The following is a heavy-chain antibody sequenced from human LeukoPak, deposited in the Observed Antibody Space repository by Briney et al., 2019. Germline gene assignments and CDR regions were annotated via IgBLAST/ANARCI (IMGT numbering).Heavy chain of an antibody. D-gene: IGHD3-22*01. CDR1: GGSFSGYY. J-gene: IGHJ5*02. Sequence: SKTLSLTCVVSGGSFSGYYWSWIRQPPGKGLEWIGEINNSGSTNYNPSLKSRVTISVDTSKNQFSLKVSSVTAADTAVYYCARDSDYYDSSGPLFDPWGQGTLVTVSS. CDR2: INNSGST. CDR3: ARDSDYYDSSGPLFDP. V-gene: IGHV4-34*01.